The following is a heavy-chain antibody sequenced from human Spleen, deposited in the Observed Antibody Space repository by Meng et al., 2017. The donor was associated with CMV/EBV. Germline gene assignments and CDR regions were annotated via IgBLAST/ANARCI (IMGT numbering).Heavy chain of an antibody. CDR1: GGPISSYY. CDR3: ARDSCSGGTCYGVDCFDI. V-gene: IGHV4-59*01. D-gene: IGHD2-15*01. J-gene: IGHJ3*02. CDR2: IYYSGST. Sequence: SETLSLTCTVSGGPISSYYWSWIRQPPGKGLEWIGYIYYSGSTNYNPSLKSRVTISVDTSKNQFSLKLSSVTAADTAVYYCARDSCSGGTCYGVDCFDIWGQGTMVTVSS.